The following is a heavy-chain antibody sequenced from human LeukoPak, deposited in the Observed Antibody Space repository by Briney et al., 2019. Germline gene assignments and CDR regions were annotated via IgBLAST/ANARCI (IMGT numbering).Heavy chain of an antibody. J-gene: IGHJ4*02. Sequence: PSQTLSLTCTVSGGSISSGSYYWGWIRQPPGKGLEWIGSIYNSGSTHYNPSLKSRVTISVDTSKNQFSLKLSSVTAADTAVYYCAREYYYGSGSYDCWGQGTLVTVSS. V-gene: IGHV4-39*02. D-gene: IGHD3-10*01. CDR3: AREYYYGSGSYDC. CDR2: IYNSGST. CDR1: GGSISSGSYY.